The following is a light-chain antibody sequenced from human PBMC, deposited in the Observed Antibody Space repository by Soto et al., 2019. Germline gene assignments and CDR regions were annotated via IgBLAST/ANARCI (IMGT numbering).Light chain of an antibody. J-gene: IGKJ5*01. CDR2: GAS. Sequence: TQSPXPLSLSPGERATLSCRASQSVSRNLAWYQQKPGQAPRLLIYGASTRATGIPARFSGSGSGTEFTLTISSLQSEDFEVYYCQQYKNWPITFGQGTRLEI. CDR1: QSVSRN. V-gene: IGKV3-15*01. CDR3: QQYKNWPIT.